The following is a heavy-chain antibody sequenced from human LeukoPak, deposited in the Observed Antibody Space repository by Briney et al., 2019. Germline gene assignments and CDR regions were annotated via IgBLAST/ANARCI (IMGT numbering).Heavy chain of an antibody. CDR1: GFTFSSYG. V-gene: IGHV3-23*01. Sequence: GGTLRLSCAASGFTFSSYGMTWVRQAPGMGLEWVSALTYSGGSTYYAASVKGRFTISRDNSRNTVYMQMSSLRTEDTAVYYCARAPSINSGDYGNFDYWGQGTLVTVSS. D-gene: IGHD4-17*01. CDR3: ARAPSINSGDYGNFDY. J-gene: IGHJ4*02. CDR2: LTYSGGST.